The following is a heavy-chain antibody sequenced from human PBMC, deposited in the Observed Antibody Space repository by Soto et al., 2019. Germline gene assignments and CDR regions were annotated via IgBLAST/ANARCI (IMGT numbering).Heavy chain of an antibody. Sequence: ASVKVSCKASGYTFTSYGISWVRQAPGQGLEWMGWISAYNGNTNYAQKLQGRVTMTTDTSTSTAYMELRSLRSDETAVYYCARDPRGYSCSWYFGVYYGMDVWGQGTTVIVSS. CDR1: GYTFTSYG. V-gene: IGHV1-18*04. J-gene: IGHJ6*02. CDR3: ARDPRGYSCSWYFGVYYGMDV. CDR2: ISAYNGNT. D-gene: IGHD6-13*01.